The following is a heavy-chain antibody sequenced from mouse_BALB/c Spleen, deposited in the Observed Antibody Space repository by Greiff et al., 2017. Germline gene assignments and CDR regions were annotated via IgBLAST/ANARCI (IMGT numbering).Heavy chain of an antibody. CDR3: TRSGYGNPPWFAY. CDR2: IYPGSGST. V-gene: IGHV1S22*01. D-gene: IGHD2-1*01. CDR1: GYTFTSYW. Sequence: LQQPGSELVRPGASVKLSCKASGYTFTSYWMHWVKQRPGQGLEWIGNIYPGSGSTNYDEKFKSKATLTVDTSSSTAYMQLSSLTSEDSAVYYCTRSGYGNPPWFAYWGLGTLVTVSA. J-gene: IGHJ3*01.